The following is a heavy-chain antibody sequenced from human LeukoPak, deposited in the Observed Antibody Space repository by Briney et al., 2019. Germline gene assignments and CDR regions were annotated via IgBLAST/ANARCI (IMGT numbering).Heavy chain of an antibody. CDR1: GYSISSGYY. CDR2: INHSGST. Sequence: SETLSLTCTVSGYSISSGYYWGWIRQPPGKGLEWIGEINHSGSTNYNPSLKSRVTISVDTSKNQFSLKLSSVTAADTAVYYCARGGWLRLLDYWGQGTLVTVSS. CDR3: ARGGWLRLLDY. D-gene: IGHD5-12*01. J-gene: IGHJ4*02. V-gene: IGHV4-38-2*02.